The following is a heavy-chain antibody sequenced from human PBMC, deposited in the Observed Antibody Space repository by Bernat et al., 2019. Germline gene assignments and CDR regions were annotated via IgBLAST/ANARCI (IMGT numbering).Heavy chain of an antibody. Sequence: EVQLVESGGGLVKPGGSLRLSCAASGFTFSSYSMNWVRQAPGKGLEWVSSISSSSSYIYYADSVKGRFTISRDNAKNSLYLQMNSLRAEDTAVYYCVRDGYSSGWYDYYYGMDVWGQGTTVTVSS. CDR3: VRDGYSSGWYDYYYGMDV. V-gene: IGHV3-21*01. D-gene: IGHD6-19*01. CDR2: ISSSSSYI. J-gene: IGHJ6*02. CDR1: GFTFSSYS.